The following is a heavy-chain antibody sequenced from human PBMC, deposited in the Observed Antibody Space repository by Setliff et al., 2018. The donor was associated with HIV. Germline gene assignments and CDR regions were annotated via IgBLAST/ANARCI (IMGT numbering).Heavy chain of an antibody. CDR1: GGSISSSNW. D-gene: IGHD3-10*01. V-gene: IGHV4-4*02. CDR3: ARMITMVWTTFDP. Sequence: SETLSLTCAVSGGSISSSNWWSWVRQPPGKGLEWIGEIYHSGGTNYNPSLKSRVTISLDKSKNHFSLELRSVTAADTAVYYCARMITMVWTTFDPWGQGTLVTVSS. CDR2: IYHSGGT. J-gene: IGHJ5*02.